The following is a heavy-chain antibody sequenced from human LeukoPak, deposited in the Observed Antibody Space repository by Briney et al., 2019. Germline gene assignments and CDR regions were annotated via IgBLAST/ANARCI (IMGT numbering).Heavy chain of an antibody. CDR2: INHSGST. J-gene: IGHJ5*02. D-gene: IGHD6-13*01. CDR1: GGSFSGYY. CDR3: ARLRHSSSPNWFDP. Sequence: SETLSLTCAVYGGSFSGYYWSWICQPPGKGLEWIGEINHSGSTNYNPSLKSRVTISVDTSKNQFSLKLSSVTAADTAVYYCARLRHSSSPNWFDPWGQGTLVTVSS. V-gene: IGHV4-34*01.